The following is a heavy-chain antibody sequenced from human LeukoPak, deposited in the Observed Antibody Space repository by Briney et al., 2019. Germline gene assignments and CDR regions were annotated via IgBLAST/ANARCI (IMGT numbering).Heavy chain of an antibody. CDR2: IYYSGST. Sequence: SETLSLTCTVSGGSISSYYWSWIRQPPGKGLEWIGYIYYSGSTNYNPSLKCRVTISVDTSKNQFSLKLSSVTAADTAVYYCGRGRYSYGYSFDYWGQGTLVTVSS. CDR1: GGSISSYY. CDR3: GRGRYSYGYSFDY. V-gene: IGHV4-59*01. J-gene: IGHJ4*02. D-gene: IGHD5-18*01.